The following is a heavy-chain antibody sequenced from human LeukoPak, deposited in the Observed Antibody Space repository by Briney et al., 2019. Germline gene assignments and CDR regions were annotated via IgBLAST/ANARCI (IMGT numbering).Heavy chain of an antibody. CDR3: ARAFAYGDYGYYYYGMDV. CDR2: ISAYNGNT. CDR1: GYTFTSYS. D-gene: IGHD4-17*01. J-gene: IGHJ6*02. Sequence: ASVKVSCKASGYTFTSYSISWVRQAPGQGLEWMGWISAYNGNTNYAQKLQGRVTMTTDTSTSTAYMELRSLRSDDTAVYYCARAFAYGDYGYYYYGMDVWGQGTTVTVSS. V-gene: IGHV1-18*01.